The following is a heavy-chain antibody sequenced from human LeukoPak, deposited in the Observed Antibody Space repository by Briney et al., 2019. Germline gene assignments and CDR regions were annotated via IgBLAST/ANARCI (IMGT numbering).Heavy chain of an antibody. Sequence: RGESLKISCKGSGYSFTSYWIGWVRQMPGKGLEWMGIIYPGDSDTRYSPSFQGQVTISADKSISTAYLQWSSLKASDTAIYYCASRVWSGYPVLTDTFDIWGQGTMVTVSS. CDR3: ASRVWSGYPVLTDTFDI. V-gene: IGHV5-51*01. CDR2: IYPGDSDT. J-gene: IGHJ3*02. CDR1: GYSFTSYW. D-gene: IGHD3-3*01.